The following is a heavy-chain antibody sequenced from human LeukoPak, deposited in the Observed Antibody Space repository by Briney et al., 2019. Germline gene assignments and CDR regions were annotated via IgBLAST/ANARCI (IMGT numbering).Heavy chain of an antibody. Sequence: PGGSLRLSCAASGFTFSNYAMNWVRQAPGKGLEWVSTISGSGGSTYYADSVKGRFTISRDDSKNTLYLHINSLRAEDTAVYYCVKDNPLDYWGQGTLVIVSS. CDR1: GFTFSNYA. CDR2: ISGSGGST. CDR3: VKDNPLDY. J-gene: IGHJ4*02. V-gene: IGHV3-23*01. D-gene: IGHD1-14*01.